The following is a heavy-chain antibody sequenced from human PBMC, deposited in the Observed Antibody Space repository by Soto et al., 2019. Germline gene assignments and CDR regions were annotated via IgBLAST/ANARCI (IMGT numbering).Heavy chain of an antibody. CDR2: INAGNGNT. CDR1: GYTFTGYA. D-gene: IGHD6-19*01. CDR3: ARAVAVAAHFDY. V-gene: IGHV1-3*05. J-gene: IGHJ4*02. Sequence: QVQLVQSGAEEKKPGASVKVSCKASGYTFTGYAMHWVRQAPGQGLEWMGWINAGNGNTKYSQKFQGRVTITRNTSASTAYMELSRLRYEDTAVYYCARAVAVAAHFDYWGQGTLVTVSS.